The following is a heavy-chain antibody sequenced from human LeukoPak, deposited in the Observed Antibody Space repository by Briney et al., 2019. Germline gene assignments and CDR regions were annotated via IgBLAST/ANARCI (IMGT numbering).Heavy chain of an antibody. Sequence: GSLRLSCAASGFIFNTYSMNWVRQAPGKGLEWVSSISSTTSYIFYADSVKGRFTISRDNAKNSLYLQMTSLRAEDTAVYYCARPLSSGSPQGLPTSPHLDYWGQGTLVTVSS. CDR2: ISSTTSYI. D-gene: IGHD3-10*01. J-gene: IGHJ4*02. CDR3: ARPLSSGSPQGLPTSPHLDY. CDR1: GFIFNTYS. V-gene: IGHV3-21*01.